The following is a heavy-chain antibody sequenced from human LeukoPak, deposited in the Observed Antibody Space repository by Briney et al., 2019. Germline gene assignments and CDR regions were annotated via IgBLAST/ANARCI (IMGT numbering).Heavy chain of an antibody. D-gene: IGHD3-3*01. CDR2: IYYSGST. CDR3: ARRNVGRILGPFDY. CDR1: GGSISSSSYY. V-gene: IGHV4-39*01. Sequence: SETLSLTCTVSGGSISSSSYYWGWIRQPPGKGLEWIGSIYYSGSTYYNPSLKSRVTISVDTSKNQFSLKLSSVTAADTAVYYCARRNVGRILGPFDYWGQGTLVTVSS. J-gene: IGHJ4*02.